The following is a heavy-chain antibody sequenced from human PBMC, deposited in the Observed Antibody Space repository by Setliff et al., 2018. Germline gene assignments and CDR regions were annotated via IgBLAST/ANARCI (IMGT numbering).Heavy chain of an antibody. D-gene: IGHD2-15*01. Sequence: PGGSLRLSCGASGFTFSTHAMHWVRQAPGKGLAWVAMIWSDGSDQAYADSVKGRFTISRDNSKNTLYLQMNSLRPEDTAVYYCARTCSGSGCYAGLESWGQGTPVTVSS. J-gene: IGHJ4*02. V-gene: IGHV3-30*02. CDR3: ARTCSGSGCYAGLES. CDR1: GFTFSTHA. CDR2: IWSDGSDQ.